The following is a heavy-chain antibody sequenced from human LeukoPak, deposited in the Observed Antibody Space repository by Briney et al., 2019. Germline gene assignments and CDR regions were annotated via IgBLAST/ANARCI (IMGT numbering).Heavy chain of an antibody. CDR3: ARKANFWGGYSNYYYYMDV. J-gene: IGHJ6*03. D-gene: IGHD3-3*01. V-gene: IGHV4-30-4*08. CDR1: GGSISNRSYY. Sequence: PSETLSLTCTDSGGSISNRSYYWAWIRQPPGKGLEWIGYISYSGNTYYIPSLKSRVTISVDTSKNQFSLKLSSVNAADTAVYYCARKANFWGGYSNYYYYMDVWGKGTTVTVSS. CDR2: ISYSGNT.